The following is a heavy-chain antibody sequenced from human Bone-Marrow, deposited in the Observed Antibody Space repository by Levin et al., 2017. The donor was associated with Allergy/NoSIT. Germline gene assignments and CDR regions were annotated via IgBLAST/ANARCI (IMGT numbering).Heavy chain of an antibody. CDR2: IDPSDSET. V-gene: IGHV5-51*01. Sequence: GESLKISCKGSGYSFTAYWVAWVRQMPGRGLEWVGVIDPSDSETRYSPSFQGQVTISADRSINTAYLQWSSLKASDTAFYYCARLKGAPVSGHFDYWGQGTQVTVSP. D-gene: IGHD6-19*01. CDR3: ARLKGAPVSGHFDY. CDR1: GYSFTAYW. J-gene: IGHJ4*02.